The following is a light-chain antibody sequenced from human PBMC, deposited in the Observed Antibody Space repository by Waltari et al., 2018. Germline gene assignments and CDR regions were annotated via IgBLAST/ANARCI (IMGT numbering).Light chain of an antibody. J-gene: IGLJ2*01. V-gene: IGLV2-8*01. Sequence: QSALTQPPSASVSPGQSATSSCTGATGDSGFNSASWYSQPPGKPPNIIIFGVTKRPSGVPDRFSGSKSGNTASLTVSGLQVEDEAHYYCSLSGGINNFVVFGGGTKLTVL. CDR2: GVT. CDR3: SLSGGINNFVV. CDR1: TGDSGFNS.